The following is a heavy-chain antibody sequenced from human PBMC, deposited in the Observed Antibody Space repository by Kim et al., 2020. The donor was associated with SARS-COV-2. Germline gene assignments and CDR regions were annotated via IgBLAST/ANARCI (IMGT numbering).Heavy chain of an antibody. Sequence: SVKVSCKASGGTFSSYAISWVRQAPGQGLEWMGGIIPIFGTANNAQKFQGRVTITADESTGTAYMELSSLRSEDTAVYYCARVSGYDSRRGEYWGQGTLVTVS. D-gene: IGHD5-12*01. CDR1: GGTFSSYA. J-gene: IGHJ4*02. CDR3: ARVSGYDSRRGEY. CDR2: IIPIFGTA. V-gene: IGHV1-69*13.